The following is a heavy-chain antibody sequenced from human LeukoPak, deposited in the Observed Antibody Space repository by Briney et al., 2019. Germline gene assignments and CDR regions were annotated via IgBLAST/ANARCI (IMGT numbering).Heavy chain of an antibody. Sequence: PSETLSLTCTVSGGSISSGSYYWSWIRQPAGKGLEWIGRIYTSGSTNYNPSLKSRVTISVDTSKNQFSLKLSSVTAADTAVYYCASPRDYSSYYMDVWGKGTTVTVSS. V-gene: IGHV4-61*02. CDR3: ASPRDYSSYYMDV. D-gene: IGHD4-11*01. CDR1: GGSISSGSYY. J-gene: IGHJ6*03. CDR2: IYTSGST.